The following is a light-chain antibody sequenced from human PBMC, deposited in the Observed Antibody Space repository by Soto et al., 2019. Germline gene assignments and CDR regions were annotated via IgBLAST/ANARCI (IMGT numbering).Light chain of an antibody. V-gene: IGKV3-20*01. J-gene: IGKJ1*01. CDR1: LSVSSSY. CDR2: GAS. Sequence: EIVLTQSPGTLSLSPGERATISCRASLSVSSSYLAWYQQKPGQAPRPLIYGASSRAIGIPDRFSGSGSGTDFTLTISRLEPEDFAVYYCQQYGSSPWTFGQGTKVDIK. CDR3: QQYGSSPWT.